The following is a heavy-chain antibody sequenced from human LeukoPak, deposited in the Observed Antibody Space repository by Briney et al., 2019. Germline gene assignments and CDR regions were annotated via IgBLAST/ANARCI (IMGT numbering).Heavy chain of an antibody. CDR1: GLTFSSYA. D-gene: IGHD3-10*01. CDR2: ISYDGSNK. Sequence: GRSLRLSCAASGLTFSSYAMHWDRQAPGKGLEWVAVISYDGSNKYYADSVKGRFTISRDNSKNTLYLQMNSLRAEDTAVYYCVRGRAWSGSENWFDPWGQGTLVTVSS. CDR3: VRGRAWSGSENWFDP. J-gene: IGHJ5*02. V-gene: IGHV3-30-3*01.